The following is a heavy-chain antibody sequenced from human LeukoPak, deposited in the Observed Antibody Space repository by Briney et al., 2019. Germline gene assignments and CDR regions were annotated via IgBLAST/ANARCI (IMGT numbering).Heavy chain of an antibody. CDR3: ASEDNTGSSAY. V-gene: IGHV3-7*01. Sequence: GGSLRLSCAASGFTFSNFWMSWVRQAPGKGLEWVANIKQDGSEKYYVDSVKGRFTISRDNAKNSLYLQMSSLRGDDTALFYCASEDNTGSSAYWGQGTLVTVSS. D-gene: IGHD3-22*01. CDR2: IKQDGSEK. J-gene: IGHJ4*02. CDR1: GFTFSNFW.